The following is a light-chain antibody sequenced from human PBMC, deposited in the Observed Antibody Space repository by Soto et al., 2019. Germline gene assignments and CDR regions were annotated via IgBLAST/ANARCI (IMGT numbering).Light chain of an antibody. CDR3: LQYHYWPWT. J-gene: IGKJ1*01. V-gene: IGKV3-11*01. Sequence: EIVLTQSPATLSLSPGERATLSCRASQSVSSYLAWYQQKPGQAPRLLIYDASNRATGIPARFSGSGSGTDFTITISSLQSEDLGVYYCLQYHYWPWTFGQGTKVDIK. CDR1: QSVSSY. CDR2: DAS.